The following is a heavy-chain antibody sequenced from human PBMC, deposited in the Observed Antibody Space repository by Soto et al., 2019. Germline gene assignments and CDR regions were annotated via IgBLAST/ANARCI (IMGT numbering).Heavy chain of an antibody. V-gene: IGHV4-30-2*01. D-gene: IGHD4-4*01. J-gene: IGHJ4*02. CDR3: ARGGGVTTTGDDY. CDR1: GGSINTATHS. CDR2: IYHSGST. Sequence: QLQLQESGSGLVKPSQTLSLTCAVSGGSINTATHSWSWIRQPPGKGLEWIGYIYHSGSTYYNPSGKGRVTISIDKSNNQCSLGLSSVTAADTAVYYCARGGGVTTTGDDYWGQGILVTVSS.